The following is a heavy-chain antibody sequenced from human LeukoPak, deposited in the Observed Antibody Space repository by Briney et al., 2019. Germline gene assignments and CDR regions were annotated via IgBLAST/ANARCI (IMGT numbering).Heavy chain of an antibody. V-gene: IGHV3-48*03. Sequence: GGSLRPSCAASGFTVSSYEMNWLRQAPGKGLEWVSYISGSTGAINYAASVKGRFTISRDNAKNSLYLQMNGLRAEDTAVYYCASETDTADNDAFDIWG. CDR1: GFTVSSYE. J-gene: IGHJ3*02. CDR3: ASETDTADNDAFDI. D-gene: IGHD5-18*01. CDR2: ISGSTGAI.